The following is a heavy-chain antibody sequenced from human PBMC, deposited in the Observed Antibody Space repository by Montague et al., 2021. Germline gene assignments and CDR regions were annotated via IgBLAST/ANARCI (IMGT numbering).Heavy chain of an antibody. V-gene: IGHV4-39*01. J-gene: IGHJ4*02. CDR3: ARAGPRTYGGDSLDY. CDR2: NYYRGNT. D-gene: IGHD3-10*01. Sequence: SETLSLTCTVSGGSISSSPFYWGWIRQSPGKGLEWIGSNYYRGNTYYNPSLTSRVSLSIDTSKNQFSLKMNSVTAADTAVYYCARAGPRTYGGDSLDYWGQGALVTVSS. CDR1: GGSISSSPFY.